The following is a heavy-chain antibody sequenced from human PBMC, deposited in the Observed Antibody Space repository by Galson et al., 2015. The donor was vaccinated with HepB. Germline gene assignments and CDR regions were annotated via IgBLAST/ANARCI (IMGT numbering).Heavy chain of an antibody. J-gene: IGHJ4*02. CDR1: GFTFSDHY. CDR2: TRNKANSYTT. V-gene: IGHV3-72*01. D-gene: IGHD2-2*01. Sequence: SLRLSCAASGFTFSDHYMDWVRQAPGKGLEWVGRTRNKANSYTTEYAASVKGRFTIPRDESKNSLYLQMNSLETEDTAIYYCTRVRRDCSSTGCIVDYWGQGTLVTVSS. CDR3: TRVRRDCSSTGCIVDY.